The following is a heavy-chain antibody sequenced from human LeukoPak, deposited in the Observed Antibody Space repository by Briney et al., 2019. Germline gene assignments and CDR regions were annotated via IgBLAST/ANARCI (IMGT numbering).Heavy chain of an antibody. CDR1: GFTFAHYA. V-gene: IGHV3-43D*03. Sequence: GGSLRLSCAASGFTFAHYAMHWVRQAPGKGLEWVSLIIWEGGTTYYADSVKGRFTLSTDNSKNSLYLQMNSMRAEDTDLYYCAKDRLSQCDGDCYRDNWGQGTLVTVSS. CDR2: IIWEGGTT. J-gene: IGHJ4*02. D-gene: IGHD2-21*02. CDR3: AKDRLSQCDGDCYRDN.